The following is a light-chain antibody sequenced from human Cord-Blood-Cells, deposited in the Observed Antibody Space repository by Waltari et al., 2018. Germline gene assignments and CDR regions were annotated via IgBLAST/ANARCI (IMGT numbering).Light chain of an antibody. CDR1: QGISSY. J-gene: IGKJ2*01. V-gene: IGKV1-8*01. Sequence: AIRMTQSPSSFSASTGDRVTITCRASQGISSYLAWYQQKQGKAPKLLIYAASTLQIGVPSSFRGSGSVTDFTLTISCLQSEDFATYYCQQYYSYPRTFGQGTKLEIK. CDR2: AAS. CDR3: QQYYSYPRT.